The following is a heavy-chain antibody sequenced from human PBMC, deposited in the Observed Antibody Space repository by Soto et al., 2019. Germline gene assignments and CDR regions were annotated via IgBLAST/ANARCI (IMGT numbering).Heavy chain of an antibody. CDR3: TTDPKTPYYYDSSGYYWFDP. CDR2: IKSKTDGGTT. J-gene: IGHJ5*02. D-gene: IGHD3-22*01. CDR1: GFTFSSYG. Sequence: GGSLRLSCAASGFTFSSYGMHWVRQAPGKGLEWVGRIKSKTDGGTTDYAAPVKGRFTISRDDSKNTLYLQMNSLKTEDTAVYYCTTDPKTPYYYDSSGYYWFDPWGQGTLVTVSS. V-gene: IGHV3-15*01.